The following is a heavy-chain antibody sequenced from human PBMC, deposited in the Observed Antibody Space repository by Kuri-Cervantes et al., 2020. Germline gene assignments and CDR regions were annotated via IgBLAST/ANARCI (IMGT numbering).Heavy chain of an antibody. D-gene: IGHD3-16*01. V-gene: IGHV3-15*01. J-gene: IGHJ6*03. Sequence: GGSLRLSCVASGFTFSSAWMSWVRQAPGKGLEWVGRIKSETNGGTTDYAAPVKGRFTISRDDSKNTLYLQMNSLKTEDTAVYYCTTYEDMDVWGKGTTVTVSS. CDR2: IKSETNGGTT. CDR3: TTYEDMDV. CDR1: GFTFSSAW.